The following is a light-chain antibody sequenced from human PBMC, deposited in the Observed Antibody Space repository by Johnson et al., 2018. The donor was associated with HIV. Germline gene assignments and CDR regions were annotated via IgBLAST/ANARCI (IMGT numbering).Light chain of an antibody. V-gene: IGLV1-51*01. CDR3: VTWYRSLCAR. CDR1: SSNIGNNY. Sequence: QSVLTQPPSVSAAPGQKVTISCSGSSSNIGNNYVSWYQQLPGTAPKLLIYDNNKRPSGIPDRFSGSKSGTSAILAITGLQTGDEADYYCVTWYRSLCARFGTGTKVTVL. CDR2: DNN. J-gene: IGLJ1*01.